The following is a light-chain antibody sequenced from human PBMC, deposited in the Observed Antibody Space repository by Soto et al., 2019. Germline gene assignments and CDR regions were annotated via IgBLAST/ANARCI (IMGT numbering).Light chain of an antibody. CDR1: SGSVSTSYY. J-gene: IGLJ2*01. CDR3: VLYMGGGISV. Sequence: QTVVTQEPSFSVSPGGTVTLTCGLNSGSVSTSYYPSWYQQTPGQAPRTLIYSTNTRSSGVPDRFSGSILGNKAALTITGAQLDDESDYYCVLYMGGGISVFGGGTKVTVL. V-gene: IGLV8-61*01. CDR2: STN.